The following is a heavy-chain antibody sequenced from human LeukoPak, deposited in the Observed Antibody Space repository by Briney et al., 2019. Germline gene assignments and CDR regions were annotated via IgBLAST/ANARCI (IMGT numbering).Heavy chain of an antibody. CDR2: IYYSGGT. CDR3: ARGRRDYDFWGGYSIGRWFDP. CDR1: GGSISSYY. J-gene: IGHJ5*02. V-gene: IGHV4-59*01. Sequence: PSETLSLTCTVSGGSISSYYWSWIRQPPGKGLEWIGYIYYSGGTNYNPSLKSRVTISVDTSKNQFSLKLSSVTAADTSVYYCARGRRDYDFWGGYSIGRWFDPWGQGTLVTVSS. D-gene: IGHD3-3*01.